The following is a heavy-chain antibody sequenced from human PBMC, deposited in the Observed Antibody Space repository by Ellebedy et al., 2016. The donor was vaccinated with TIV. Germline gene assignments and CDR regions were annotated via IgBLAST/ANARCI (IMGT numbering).Heavy chain of an antibody. V-gene: IGHV4-39*07. Sequence: SETLSLTXTVSGGSISSSSYYWGWIRQPPGKGLEWIGSIYYSGSTYYNPSLKSRVTISVDTSKNQFSLKLSSVTAADTAVYYCARDSDSSGYYQNWYFDLWGRGTLVTVSS. CDR2: IYYSGST. J-gene: IGHJ2*01. CDR1: GGSISSSSYY. CDR3: ARDSDSSGYYQNWYFDL. D-gene: IGHD3-22*01.